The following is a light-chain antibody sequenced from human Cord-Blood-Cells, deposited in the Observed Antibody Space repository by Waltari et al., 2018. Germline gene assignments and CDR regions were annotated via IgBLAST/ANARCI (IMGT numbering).Light chain of an antibody. V-gene: IGLV2-23*01. CDR1: SSDVGSYNL. CDR3: CSYAGSSTYV. CDR2: EGR. J-gene: IGLJ1*01. Sequence: QSALTQPASVSGSPGQSITISRTGTSSDVGSYNLVSWYQQHPGKAPQLMIYEGRNRPSGVSNRFSGSKSGNTASLTISGLQAEDEADYYCCSYAGSSTYVFGTGTKVTVL.